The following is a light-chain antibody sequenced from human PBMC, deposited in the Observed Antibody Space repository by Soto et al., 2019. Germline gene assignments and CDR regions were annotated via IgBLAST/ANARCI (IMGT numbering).Light chain of an antibody. Sequence: QSALTQPASVSGSPGQSITISCTGTSSDVGGYNYVSWYQQHPGKAPKLMIYEVSNRPSGVSNRFSGSKSGNTASLTISGLQAEDKADYYCSSFTGDNTHVFGGGTKLTVL. CDR3: SSFTGDNTHV. J-gene: IGLJ3*02. V-gene: IGLV2-14*01. CDR1: SSDVGGYNY. CDR2: EVS.